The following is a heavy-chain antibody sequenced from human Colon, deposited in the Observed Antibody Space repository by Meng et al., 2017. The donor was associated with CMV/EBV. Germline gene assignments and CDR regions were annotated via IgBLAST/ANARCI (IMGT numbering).Heavy chain of an antibody. Sequence: GGSLRLSCAASGFTFSGFWMGWVRQAPGKGLEWVANIKEDGSEKKYVDSVKGRFTISRDNAKNSLYLQMNSLRAEDTAAYYCARDMGYYTNYMFYWGQGTLVTVSS. D-gene: IGHD4-11*01. CDR3: ARDMGYYTNYMFY. CDR1: GFTFSGFW. V-gene: IGHV3-7*01. J-gene: IGHJ4*02. CDR2: IKEDGSEK.